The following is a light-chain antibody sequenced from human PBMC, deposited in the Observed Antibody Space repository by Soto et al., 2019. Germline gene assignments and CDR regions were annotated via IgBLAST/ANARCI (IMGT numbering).Light chain of an antibody. V-gene: IGLV2-14*01. CDR1: GSDVGGYNY. CDR3: SSYTSSSTYV. CDR2: DVS. J-gene: IGLJ1*01. Sequence: QSVLTQPASVSGSPGQRITISCPGTGSDVGGYNYVSWYQQHPGKAPKLMIYDVSNRPSGVSNRFSGSKSGNTASLTISGLQAEDEADYYCSSYTSSSTYVFGTGTKLTVL.